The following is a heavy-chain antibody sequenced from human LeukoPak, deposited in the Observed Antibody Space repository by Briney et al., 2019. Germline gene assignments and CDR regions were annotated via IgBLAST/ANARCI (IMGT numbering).Heavy chain of an antibody. Sequence: PGGSLRLSCAISGFTFSNYWMTWVRQAPGKGLEWVANINHDGSEKSYVDSVRGRFTISRDNAKNSLYLQMDSLRAEDTAVYHCVKDDSYYYDSSGYPHWGQGTLVTVSS. CDR1: GFTFSNYW. J-gene: IGHJ4*02. D-gene: IGHD3-22*01. V-gene: IGHV3-7*01. CDR2: INHDGSEK. CDR3: VKDDSYYYDSSGYPH.